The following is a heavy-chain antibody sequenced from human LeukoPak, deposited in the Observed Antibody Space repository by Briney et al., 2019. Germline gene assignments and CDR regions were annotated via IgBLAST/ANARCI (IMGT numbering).Heavy chain of an antibody. Sequence: GGSLRLSCAASGFTFSNYALNWVRQAPGKGLEWVSGISNSGGTTYYADSVKGRFYADSVKGRFTISRDNSKNTLYLQMNSLRAEDTAVYYCAKSGCSSTSCYSTLSGWLDPWGQGTLVTVSS. CDR3: AKSGCSSTSCYSTLSGWLDP. V-gene: IGHV3-23*01. CDR2: ISNSGGTT. CDR1: GFTFSNYA. J-gene: IGHJ5*02. D-gene: IGHD2-2*02.